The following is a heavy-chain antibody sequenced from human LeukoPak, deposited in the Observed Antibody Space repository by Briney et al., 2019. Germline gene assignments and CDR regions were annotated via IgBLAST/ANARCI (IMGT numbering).Heavy chain of an antibody. D-gene: IGHD4-23*01. CDR2: ISSSSSYI. J-gene: IGHJ3*02. V-gene: IGHV3-21*01. CDR3: ATKPDYVGKNAFDI. Sequence: GGSLRLSCAASGFTFSSYSMNWVRQAPGKGLEWVSSISSSSSYIYYADSVKGRFTISRDNAKNSLYLQMNSLRAEDTAVYYCATKPDYVGKNAFDIWGQGTMVTVSS. CDR1: GFTFSSYS.